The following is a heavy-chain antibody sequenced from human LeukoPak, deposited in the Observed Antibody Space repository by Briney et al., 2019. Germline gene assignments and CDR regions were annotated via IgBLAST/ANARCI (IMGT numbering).Heavy chain of an antibody. J-gene: IGHJ6*02. D-gene: IGHD3-9*01. CDR1: GLTFSKHE. CDR3: ARDRGLTLFYYGLDA. CDR2: ISSSDSTV. Sequence: GGSLRLSCTASGLTFSKHEMTWVRQAPGKGLEWVSYISSSDSTVYYADSVKGRFTISRDNAKNSLYLQMNSLRAEDAAIYYCARDRGLTLFYYGLDAWGQGTTVTVSS. V-gene: IGHV3-48*03.